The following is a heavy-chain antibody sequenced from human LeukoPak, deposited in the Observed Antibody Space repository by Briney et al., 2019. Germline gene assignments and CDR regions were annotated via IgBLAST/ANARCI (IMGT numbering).Heavy chain of an antibody. CDR1: GGSISSSSYY. CDR2: IYYSGST. CDR3: ARHRRGGYYYDSSGLYYSDY. D-gene: IGHD3-22*01. J-gene: IGHJ4*02. V-gene: IGHV4-39*01. Sequence: PSETLSLTCTVSGGSISSSSYYWGWIRQPPGKGLEWIGSIYYSGSTYYNPSLKSRVTISVDTSKNQFSLKLSSVTAADTAVYYCARHRRGGYYYDSSGLYYSDYWGQGTLVTVSS.